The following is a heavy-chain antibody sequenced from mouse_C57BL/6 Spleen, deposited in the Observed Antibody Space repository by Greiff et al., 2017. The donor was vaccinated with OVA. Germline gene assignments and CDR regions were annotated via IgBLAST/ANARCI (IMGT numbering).Heavy chain of an antibody. CDR1: GYTFTSYW. CDR3: ARETAQAIAY. V-gene: IGHV1-50*01. CDR2: IDPSDSYP. D-gene: IGHD3-2*02. Sequence: QVQLQQPGAELVKPGASVKLSCKASGYTFTSYWMQWVKQRPGQGLEWIGEIDPSDSYPNYNQKFKGKATLTVDTSSSTAYMQLSSLTSEDSAVYYCARETAQAIAYWGQGTLVTVSA. J-gene: IGHJ3*01.